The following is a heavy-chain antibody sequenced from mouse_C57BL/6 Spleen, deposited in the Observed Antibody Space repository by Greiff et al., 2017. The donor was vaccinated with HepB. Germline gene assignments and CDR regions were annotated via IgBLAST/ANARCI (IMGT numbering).Heavy chain of an antibody. V-gene: IGHV14-3*01. CDR2: IDPANGNT. CDR3: ARYDYDGYWYFDV. J-gene: IGHJ1*03. D-gene: IGHD2-4*01. Sequence: VQLKESVAELVRPGASVKLSCTASGFNIKNTYMHWVKQRPEQGLEWIGRIDPANGNTKYAPKFQGKATITADTSSNTAYLQLSSLTSEDTAIYYCARYDYDGYWYFDVWGTGTTVTVSS. CDR1: GFNIKNTY.